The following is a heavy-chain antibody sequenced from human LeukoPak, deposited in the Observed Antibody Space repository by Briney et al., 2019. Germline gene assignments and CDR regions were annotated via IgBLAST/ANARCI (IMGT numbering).Heavy chain of an antibody. J-gene: IGHJ4*02. V-gene: IGHV1-3*01. CDR1: GYTFTSYA. CDR2: INAGNGNT. D-gene: IGHD3-22*01. CDR3: ARVYFYDSSGYPDY. Sequence: ASVKVSCKASGYTFTSYAMHWLRQAPGQRLEWMGWINAGNGNTKYSQKLQGRVTMTTDTSTSTAYMELRSLRSDDTAVYYCARVYFYDSSGYPDYWGQGTLVTVSS.